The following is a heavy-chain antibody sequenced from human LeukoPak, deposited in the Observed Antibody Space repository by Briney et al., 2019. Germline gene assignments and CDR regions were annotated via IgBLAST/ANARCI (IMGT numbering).Heavy chain of an antibody. CDR3: ARAGGIAAAGPNNWFDP. CDR1: GYAFTSYG. D-gene: IGHD6-13*01. J-gene: IGHJ5*02. Sequence: ASVKVSCTASGYAFTSYGISWVRQAPGQGLEWMGWISAYNGNTNYAQKLQGRVTMTTDTSTNTAYMELRSQRSDDTAVYYCARAGGIAAAGPNNWFDPWGQGTPVSVS. V-gene: IGHV1-18*01. CDR2: ISAYNGNT.